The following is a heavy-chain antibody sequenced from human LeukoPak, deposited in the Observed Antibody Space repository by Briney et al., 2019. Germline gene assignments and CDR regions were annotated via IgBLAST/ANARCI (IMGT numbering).Heavy chain of an antibody. Sequence: KPGESLKISCKGSGYSFTSYWIGWVRQMPGKGLEWMGIIYPGDSDTRYSPSFQGQVTISADKSISTAYLQWSSLKASDTAMYYCARQIGDYDSRRGFDCWGQGTLVTVSS. V-gene: IGHV5-51*01. J-gene: IGHJ4*02. D-gene: IGHD3-22*01. CDR2: IYPGDSDT. CDR3: ARQIGDYDSRRGFDC. CDR1: GYSFTSYW.